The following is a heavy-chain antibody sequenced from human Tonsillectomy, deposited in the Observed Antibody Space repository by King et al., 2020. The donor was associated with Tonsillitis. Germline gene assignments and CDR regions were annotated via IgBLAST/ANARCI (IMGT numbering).Heavy chain of an antibody. CDR3: IARPRFDSTGYGFPRRDY. V-gene: IGHV3-15*01. CDR2: IKSKSDGGTT. D-gene: IGHD3-22*01. Sequence: VQLVEFGGGLAKPGGSLRLSCAASGFTFNSAWMSWVRQAPGKVLEWLGRIKSKSDGGTTDYSAPVKGRFTISRDDSKNTVYLQMNSLKTEDTAVYYCIARPRFDSTGYGFPRRDYWGQGSLVTVSS. J-gene: IGHJ4*02. CDR1: GFTFNSAW.